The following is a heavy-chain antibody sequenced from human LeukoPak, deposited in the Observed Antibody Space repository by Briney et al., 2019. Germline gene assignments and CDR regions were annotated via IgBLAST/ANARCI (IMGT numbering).Heavy chain of an antibody. CDR3: ARDYDSVSKYYFDY. CDR1: GYTFTSYG. J-gene: IGHJ4*02. V-gene: IGHV1-18*01. D-gene: IGHD3-3*01. CDR2: ISAYNGNT. Sequence: GASVKVSCKASGYTFTSYGISWVRQAPGQGLEWMGWISAYNGNTNYAQKLQGRVTMTTDTSTSTAYMELRSLRSDDTAVYYCARDYDSVSKYYFDYWGQGTLVTVSS.